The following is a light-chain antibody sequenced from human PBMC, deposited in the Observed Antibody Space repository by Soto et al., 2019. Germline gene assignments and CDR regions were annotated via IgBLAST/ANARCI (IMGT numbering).Light chain of an antibody. CDR3: QSFDSSLSALYV. CDR2: GNN. V-gene: IGLV1-40*01. Sequence: QAVVTQPPSVSGAPGQRVTISCIGATSDVHWYQHLPGTAPKLLIYGNNNRPSGVPDRFSGSKSGTSASLAITGLQAEDEADYHCQSFDSSLSALYVFGTGTKLTVL. CDR1: GATSD. J-gene: IGLJ1*01.